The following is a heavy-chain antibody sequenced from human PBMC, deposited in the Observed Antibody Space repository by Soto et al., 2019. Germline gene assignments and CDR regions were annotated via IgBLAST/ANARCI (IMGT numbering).Heavy chain of an antibody. CDR3: ARVLRYFDWPDAFDI. J-gene: IGHJ3*02. D-gene: IGHD3-9*01. CDR1: GGSIGSGTYS. V-gene: IGHV4-30-2*01. Sequence: QVQLQESGSGLVKPSQTLSLTCAVSGGSIGSGTYSWSWIRQPPGKGLEWIGYIHHSGSTYYNPSLQSRVTISVDRSRNQFSLKLSSVTAADTAVYYCARVLRYFDWPDAFDIWGQGTMVAVSS. CDR2: IHHSGST.